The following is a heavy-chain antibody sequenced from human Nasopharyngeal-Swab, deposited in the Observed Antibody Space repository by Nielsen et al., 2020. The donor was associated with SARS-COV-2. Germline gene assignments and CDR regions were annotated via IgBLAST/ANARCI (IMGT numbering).Heavy chain of an antibody. V-gene: IGHV3-21*01. CDR1: GFTFSSYS. CDR3: ARGPGTAMATGDY. CDR2: ISSSSSYI. Sequence: LSLTCAASGFTFSSYSMNWVRQAPGKGLEWVSSISSSSSYIYYADSVKGRFAISRDNAKNSLYLQMNSLRAEDTAVYYCARGPGTAMATGDYWGQGTLVTVSS. D-gene: IGHD5-18*01. J-gene: IGHJ4*02.